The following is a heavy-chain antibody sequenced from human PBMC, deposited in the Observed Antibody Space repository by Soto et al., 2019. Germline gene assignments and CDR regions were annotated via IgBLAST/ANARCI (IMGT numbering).Heavy chain of an antibody. V-gene: IGHV3-23*01. D-gene: IGHD3-22*01. CDR3: TKGYYYDTCGYFDS. CDR1: GFTFSSDA. Sequence: PGGSLRLSCAASGFTFSSDAMGWVHQAPGKGLELVSTISAGGGRTYYADSVKGRFTISRDNSKNTLYLQMNSLRAEDTAVYYCTKGYYYDTCGYFDSWGQGTLVTVSS. CDR2: ISAGGGRT. J-gene: IGHJ4*02.